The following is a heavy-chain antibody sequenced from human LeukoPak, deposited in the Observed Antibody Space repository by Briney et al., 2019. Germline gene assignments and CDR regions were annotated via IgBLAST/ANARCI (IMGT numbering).Heavy chain of an antibody. D-gene: IGHD3-10*01. J-gene: IGHJ4*02. Sequence: TGGSLRLSCAASGFTFSSHAMNWVRQAPGKGLEWVSAISGSGSTTYYADSVKGRFTIPRDKSKNTLYLQMNSLRAEDTAIYYCAKGRHYYGSGSYLDSWGQGTLVTVSS. CDR1: GFTFSSHA. V-gene: IGHV3-23*01. CDR2: ISGSGSTT. CDR3: AKGRHYYGSGSYLDS.